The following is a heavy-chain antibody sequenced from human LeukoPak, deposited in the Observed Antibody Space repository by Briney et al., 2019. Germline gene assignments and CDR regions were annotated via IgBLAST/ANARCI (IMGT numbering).Heavy chain of an antibody. D-gene: IGHD1-26*01. CDR2: ISPYTTKT. V-gene: IGHV1-18*01. CDR3: AREGGVGPTAPPDYYSYQMDV. Sequence: LRASVKVSCKASGYTSISYGITWVRQAPRQGLEWMGWISPYTTKTNYAQSLQGRVTMTTHTSTSTAYMELRSLRSDDTAAYYCAREGGVGPTAPPDYYSYQMDVWGKGTTVTVSS. CDR1: GYTSISYG. J-gene: IGHJ6*03.